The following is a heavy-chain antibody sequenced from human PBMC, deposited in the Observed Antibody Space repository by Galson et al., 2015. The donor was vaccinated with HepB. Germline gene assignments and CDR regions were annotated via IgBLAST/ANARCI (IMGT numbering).Heavy chain of an antibody. J-gene: IGHJ4*02. CDR1: GFTFSSYG. CDR2: ISYDGSNK. V-gene: IGHV3-30*18. D-gene: IGHD3-22*01. Sequence: SLRLSCAASGFTFSSYGMHWVRQAPGKGLEWVAVISYDGSNKYYADSVKGRFTISRDNSKNTLYLQMNSLRAEDTAVYYCAKEAYDSSGYYYPGYWGQGTLVTVSS. CDR3: AKEAYDSSGYYYPGY.